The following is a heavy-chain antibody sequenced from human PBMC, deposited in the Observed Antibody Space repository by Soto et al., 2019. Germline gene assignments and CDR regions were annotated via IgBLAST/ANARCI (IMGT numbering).Heavy chain of an antibody. CDR2: INVYNGNT. CDR3: ARARSLVASDRALGY. Sequence: QVQLVQSGAEVKKPGASVKVSCKASGYTFTTYGVYWLRQAPGQGPEWKGWINVYNGNTMYAQKLQGRVPLTTDTSTNTAYMELRRLRSDDTAVYYCARARSLVASDRALGYWGQGTLVTVSP. CDR1: GYTFTTYG. J-gene: IGHJ4*02. V-gene: IGHV1-18*01. D-gene: IGHD5-12*01.